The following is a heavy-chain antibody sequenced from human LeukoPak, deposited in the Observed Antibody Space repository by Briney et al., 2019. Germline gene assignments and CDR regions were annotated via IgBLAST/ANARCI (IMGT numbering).Heavy chain of an antibody. Sequence: PGGSLRLSCVASGFTFDDYAMHWVRQAPGKGLEWISAISGSGGSTYYADSVKGRFTISRDNSKNTLYLQMNSLRAEDTAVYYCAAGGGLPSGNYFDYWGQGTLVTVSS. D-gene: IGHD1-26*01. CDR2: ISGSGGST. J-gene: IGHJ4*02. V-gene: IGHV3-23*01. CDR1: GFTFDDYA. CDR3: AAGGGLPSGNYFDY.